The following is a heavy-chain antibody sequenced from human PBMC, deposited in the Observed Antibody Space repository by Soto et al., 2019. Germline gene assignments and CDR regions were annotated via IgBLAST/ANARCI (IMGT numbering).Heavy chain of an antibody. D-gene: IGHD6-13*01. CDR1: GYTFTTYD. J-gene: IGHJ4*02. V-gene: IGHV1-8*03. Sequence: QVQLVQSGAEVKKPGASVKISCKPSGYTFTTYDINWVRQAPGHGLEWMGWLKPYSHKTVYARKFQGRVSIASYTSTSKAYMELISLTCEDTAVYFCTRVHTSGSHGYWGEGTLVT. CDR2: LKPYSHKT. CDR3: TRVHTSGSHGY.